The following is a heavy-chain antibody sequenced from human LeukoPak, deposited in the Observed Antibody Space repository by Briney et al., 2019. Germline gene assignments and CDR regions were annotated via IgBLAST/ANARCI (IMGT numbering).Heavy chain of an antibody. CDR1: GFTFSSYA. J-gene: IGHJ4*02. CDR3: QKGLYYFDY. V-gene: IGHV3-23*01. Sequence: GGSLRPSCAVSGFTFSSYAMTWVRQAPGKGLEWVSAISNSGGSTYYADSVNGRFTISRDNSKNMLYLQMNSLRAEDTAVYYCQKGLYYFDYWGQGTLVTVSS. CDR2: ISNSGGST.